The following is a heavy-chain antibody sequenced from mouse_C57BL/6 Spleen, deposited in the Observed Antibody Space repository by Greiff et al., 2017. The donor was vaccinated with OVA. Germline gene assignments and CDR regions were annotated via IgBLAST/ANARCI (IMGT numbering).Heavy chain of an antibody. CDR2: IDPSDSET. CDR3: ARGGYYYGSSWYFDV. V-gene: IGHV1-52*01. D-gene: IGHD1-1*01. Sequence: VQLQQSGAELVRPVSSVKLSCKASGYTFTSYWMHWVKQRPIQGLEWIGNIDPSDSETHYNQKFKDKATLTVDKSSITAYMQLSSLTSEDSAVYYCARGGYYYGSSWYFDVWGTGTTVTVSS. CDR1: GYTFTSYW. J-gene: IGHJ1*03.